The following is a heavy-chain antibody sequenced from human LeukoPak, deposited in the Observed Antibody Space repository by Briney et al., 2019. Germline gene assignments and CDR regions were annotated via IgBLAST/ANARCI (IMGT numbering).Heavy chain of an antibody. CDR1: GFTFKTYG. D-gene: IGHD2-2*01. V-gene: IGHV3-30*18. CDR2: ISYDERNK. J-gene: IGHJ4*02. CDR3: ANGAVYCTSPKYPTGSAPSCFAH. Sequence: PGRSLRLSCEASGFTFKTYGMHWVRQAPGKGLEWLAVISYDERNKYYGDSVKGRFTISRDNSNNTLYLQMSSLRPEDTAVYYCANGAVYCTSPKYPTGSAPSCFAHWGQGTLVTISS.